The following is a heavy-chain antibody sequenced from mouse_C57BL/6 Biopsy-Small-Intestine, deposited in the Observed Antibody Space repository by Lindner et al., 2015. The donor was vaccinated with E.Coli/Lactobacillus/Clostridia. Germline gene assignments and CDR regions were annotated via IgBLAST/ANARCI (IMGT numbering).Heavy chain of an antibody. CDR3: ARGDDYLFTY. CDR1: GFNIKDYF. D-gene: IGHD2-4*01. J-gene: IGHJ3*01. V-gene: IGHV14-2*01. Sequence: VQLQESGAELVKPGASVRLSCTASGFNIKDYFMHWVKQRPEQDLEWIGRIDPEDGETKYAPKFQGKATIKTDTSSNTAYLQLSSRTFEDTAVYYCARGDDYLFTYWGQGTLVTVSA. CDR2: IDPEDGET.